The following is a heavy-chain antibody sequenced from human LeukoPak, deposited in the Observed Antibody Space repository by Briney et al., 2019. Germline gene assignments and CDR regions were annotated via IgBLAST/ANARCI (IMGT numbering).Heavy chain of an antibody. CDR1: SGSISSSSYY. J-gene: IGHJ4*02. D-gene: IGHD6-6*01. V-gene: IGHV4-39*01. Sequence: SETLSLTCTVSSGSISSSSYYWGWIRQPPGKGLEWIGSIYYSGSTYYNPSLKSRVTISVDTSKNQFSLKLSSVTAADTAVYYCARHLVYSSSWTTYDYWGQGTLVTVSS. CDR2: IYYSGST. CDR3: ARHLVYSSSWTTYDY.